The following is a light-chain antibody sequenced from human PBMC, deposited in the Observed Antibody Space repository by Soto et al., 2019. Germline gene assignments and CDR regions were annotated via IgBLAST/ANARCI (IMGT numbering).Light chain of an antibody. V-gene: IGKV1-39*01. CDR3: QQTFSTPYT. J-gene: IGKJ2*01. Sequence: DIQMTQSPPSLSASVGDRVTNTCRASQTISTYLNWYQQKPGKAPKLLIFAASSLESGVPSRVSGSGSGTDFTLTIGSLQPEDFAFYYCQQTFSTPYTFGQGTKLEIK. CDR1: QTISTY. CDR2: AAS.